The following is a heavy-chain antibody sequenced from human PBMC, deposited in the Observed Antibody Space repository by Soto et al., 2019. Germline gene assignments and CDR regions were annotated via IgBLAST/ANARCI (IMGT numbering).Heavy chain of an antibody. V-gene: IGHV4-4*02. J-gene: IGHJ4*02. CDR3: TTSHAGVLNY. CDR1: GGSISSSSW. Sequence: SETLSLTCAVSGGSISSSSWWTWVRPSPGKGLEWIGEIFESGATYYNPSLKSRFTMSVDKSKNQFSLNLSSLTAADTAVYFCTTSHAGVLNYWGQGTLVTVS. CDR2: IFESGAT. D-gene: IGHD7-27*01.